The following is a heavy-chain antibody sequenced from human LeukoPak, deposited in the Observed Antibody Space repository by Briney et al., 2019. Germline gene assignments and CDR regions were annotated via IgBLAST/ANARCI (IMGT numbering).Heavy chain of an antibody. J-gene: IGHJ5*02. D-gene: IGHD2-15*01. CDR3: ARGTYCSGGSCYSFGFDP. CDR2: IKQDGSEK. Sequence: GGSLRLSCAASGFTFSSYWMSWVRQAPRKGLEWVANIKQDGSEKYYVDSVKGRFTISRDNAKNSLYLQMNSLRAEDTAVYYCARGTYCSGGSCYSFGFDPWGQGTLVTVSS. V-gene: IGHV3-7*01. CDR1: GFTFSSYW.